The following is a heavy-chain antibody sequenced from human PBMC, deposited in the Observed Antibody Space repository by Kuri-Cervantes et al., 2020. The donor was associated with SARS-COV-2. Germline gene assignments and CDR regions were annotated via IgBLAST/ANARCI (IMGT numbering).Heavy chain of an antibody. V-gene: IGHV4-4*02. CDR1: GGSISSDNW. CDR3: ARDDDISNGLDP. Sequence: SCAVSGGSISSDNWWIWVRQPPGKGLEWIGEVFHGGSANYNPSLKSRVTMSVDTSKNQFSLKLSSVTAADTAVYYCARDDDISNGLDPWGQGTLVTVSS. CDR2: VFHGGSA. D-gene: IGHD3-22*01. J-gene: IGHJ5*02.